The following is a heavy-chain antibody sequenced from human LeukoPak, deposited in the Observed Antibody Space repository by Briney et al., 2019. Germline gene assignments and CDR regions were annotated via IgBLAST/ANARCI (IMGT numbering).Heavy chain of an antibody. CDR3: ARLYYYDSSGYEALYYFDY. Sequence: SETLSLTCTVSGGSISSYYWSWIRQPPGKGLEWIGYIYYSGSTNYNPSLKSRVTISVDTSKNQFSLKLSSVTAAVTAVYYCARLYYYDSSGYEALYYFDYWGQGTLVTVSS. D-gene: IGHD3-22*01. V-gene: IGHV4-59*08. J-gene: IGHJ4*02. CDR1: GGSISSYY. CDR2: IYYSGST.